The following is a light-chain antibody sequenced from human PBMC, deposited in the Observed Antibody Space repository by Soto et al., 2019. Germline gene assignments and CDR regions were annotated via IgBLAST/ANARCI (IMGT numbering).Light chain of an antibody. Sequence: DIQMTQSPSTLSASVGDRVTITCRASQSISDWLAWYQQKPGKVPQLLIYETSILQSGVSSRFSGIGSGTDFTLTLSSLKAEDFATYDGQQTRSYPSTFGGGTKVDIK. J-gene: IGKJ4*01. CDR3: QQTRSYPST. CDR2: ETS. V-gene: IGKV1-5*01. CDR1: QSISDW.